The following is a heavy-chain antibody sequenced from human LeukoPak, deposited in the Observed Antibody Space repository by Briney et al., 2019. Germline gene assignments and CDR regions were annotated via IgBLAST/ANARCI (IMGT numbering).Heavy chain of an antibody. CDR1: GFTFRSYW. D-gene: IGHD3-22*01. CDR3: VREVTIVVVREPPP. V-gene: IGHV3-7*01. CDR2: INQDGSDK. Sequence: GGSLLLSSASSGFTFRSYWMSCVRQAGGKGLELVANINQDGSDKYYVDSVKGRFTISRDNAKNSLYLQMNSLRAEDTAVYYCVREVTIVVVREPPPRGQGTLVTVYS. J-gene: IGHJ4*02.